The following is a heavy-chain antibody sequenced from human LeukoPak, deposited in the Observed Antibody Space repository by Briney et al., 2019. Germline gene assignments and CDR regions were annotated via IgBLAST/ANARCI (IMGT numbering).Heavy chain of an antibody. CDR3: ARVNTMVRGAMPDY. Sequence: SETLSLTCTVSGGSISSSSYYWGWIRQPPGKGLQWIGSIYHSGSTYYNPSLKSRVTISVDTSKNQFSLKLSSVTAADTAVYYCARVNTMVRGAMPDYWGQGTLVTASS. CDR1: GGSISSSSYY. D-gene: IGHD3-10*01. J-gene: IGHJ4*02. CDR2: IYHSGST. V-gene: IGHV4-39*07.